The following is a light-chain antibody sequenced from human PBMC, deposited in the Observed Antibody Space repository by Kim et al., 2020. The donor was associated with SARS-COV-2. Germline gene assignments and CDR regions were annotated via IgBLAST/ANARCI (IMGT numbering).Light chain of an antibody. V-gene: IGKV3-11*01. CDR2: DAS. CDR3: QQRSDWPYT. CDR1: QSVRNY. J-gene: IGKJ2*01. Sequence: SLSPGDTVTLSCRASQSVRNYLAWYQQHPGQAPRLLIYDASSRATGVPGRFAGRGSATDFSLTISGLEPEDFAMYYCQQRSDWPYTFGQGTKLEI.